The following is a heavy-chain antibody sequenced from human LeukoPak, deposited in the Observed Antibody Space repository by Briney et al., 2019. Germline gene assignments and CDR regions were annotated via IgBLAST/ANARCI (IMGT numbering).Heavy chain of an antibody. CDR1: GGSFSGYY. J-gene: IGHJ5*02. V-gene: IGHV4-34*01. CDR3: ARGEGINWFDP. CDR2: INHSGST. Sequence: SETLSLTCAVYGGSFSGYYWSWIRQPPGKGLEWIGEINHSGSTNYNPSLKSRVTISVDTSKNQFSLKLSSVTVADTAVYYCARGEGINWFDPWGQGTLVTVSS. D-gene: IGHD3-10*01.